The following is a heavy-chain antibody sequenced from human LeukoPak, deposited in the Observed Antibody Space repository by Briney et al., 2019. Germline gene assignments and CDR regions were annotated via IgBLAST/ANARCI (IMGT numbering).Heavy chain of an antibody. J-gene: IGHJ6*03. CDR2: IYTSGST. D-gene: IGHD3-3*01. CDR3: ARTYYDFWSAPYGGYYYYYMDV. Sequence: SETLSLTCTVSGGSISSYYWSWIRQPPGNGLEWIGYIYTSGSTNYNPSLKSRVTISVDTSKNQFSLKLSSVTAADTAVYYCARTYYDFWSAPYGGYYYYYMDVWGKGTTVTVSS. V-gene: IGHV4-4*09. CDR1: GGSISSYY.